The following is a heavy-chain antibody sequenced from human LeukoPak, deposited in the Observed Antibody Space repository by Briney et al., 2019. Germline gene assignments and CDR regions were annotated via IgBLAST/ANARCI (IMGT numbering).Heavy chain of an antibody. J-gene: IGHJ2*01. D-gene: IGHD2-8*02. CDR3: ARDGGLSQRYFDL. Sequence: SETLALTCTVSGGSISSGSYYWSWIRQPAGKGLEWIGRIYTSGSTNYNPSLKSRVTISVDTSKNQFSLKLSSVTAADTAVYYCARDGGLSQRYFDLWGRGTLVTVSS. V-gene: IGHV4-61*02. CDR2: IYTSGST. CDR1: GGSISSGSYY.